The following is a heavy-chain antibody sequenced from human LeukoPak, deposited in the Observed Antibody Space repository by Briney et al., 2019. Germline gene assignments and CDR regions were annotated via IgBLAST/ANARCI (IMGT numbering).Heavy chain of an antibody. CDR3: ARRHHNWDY. CDR1: GASISSDY. CDR2: IYYGGIA. V-gene: IGHV4-59*08. D-gene: IGHD5-24*01. Sequence: SETLSLTCTVSGASISSDYWSWIRQPPGKGLEWIGYIYYGGIANYTPSLKSRVTISLDTSKNQFSLKLNSVTAADTAVYYCARRHHNWDYWGQGTLVTVSS. J-gene: IGHJ4*02.